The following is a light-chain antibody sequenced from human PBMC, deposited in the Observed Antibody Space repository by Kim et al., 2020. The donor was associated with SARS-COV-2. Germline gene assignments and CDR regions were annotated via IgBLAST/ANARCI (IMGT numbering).Light chain of an antibody. Sequence: GQSVTISCTGTSSDVVGYNYFSWYQQHPGKAPKLIIYEVSKRPSGISDRFSGSKSGNTASLTVSGLQADDEADYYCSSYAGSNNWVFGGGTKLTVL. CDR2: EVS. CDR3: SSYAGSNNWV. CDR1: SSDVVGYNY. V-gene: IGLV2-8*01. J-gene: IGLJ3*02.